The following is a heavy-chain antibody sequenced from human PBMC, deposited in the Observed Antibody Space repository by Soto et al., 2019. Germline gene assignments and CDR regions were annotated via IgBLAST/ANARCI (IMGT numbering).Heavy chain of an antibody. CDR3: ARHVAARPVYYYYGMDV. Sequence: GASVKVSCKASGGTFSSYAISWVRQAPGQGLEWVGGIIPIFGTANYAQKFQGRVTITADESTSTAYMELSSLRSEDTAVYYCARHVAARPVYYYYGMDVWGQGTTVTVSS. CDR1: GGTFSSYA. CDR2: IIPIFGTA. D-gene: IGHD6-6*01. J-gene: IGHJ6*02. V-gene: IGHV1-69*13.